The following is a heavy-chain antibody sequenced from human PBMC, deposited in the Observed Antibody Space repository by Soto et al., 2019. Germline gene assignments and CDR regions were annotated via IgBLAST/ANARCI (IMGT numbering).Heavy chain of an antibody. CDR1: GGPFSGYY. CDR3: AKGAVVRGVITYYYGMDV. Sequence: SETLSLTCAVYGGPFSGYYCSWIRQPPGKGLEWIGEINHSGSTNYNPSLKSRVTISVDTSKNQFSLKLSSVTAADTAVYYCAKGAVVRGVITYYYGMDVWGQGTTVTVSS. J-gene: IGHJ6*02. V-gene: IGHV4-34*01. CDR2: INHSGST. D-gene: IGHD3-10*01.